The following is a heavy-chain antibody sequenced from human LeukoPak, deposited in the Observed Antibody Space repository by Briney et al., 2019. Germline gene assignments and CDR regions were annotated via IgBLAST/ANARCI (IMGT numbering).Heavy chain of an antibody. CDR3: ARHPSSGDYFDY. D-gene: IGHD6-25*01. J-gene: IGHJ4*02. V-gene: IGHV4-59*08. CDR1: GGSISSYY. Sequence: SETLSLTCTVSGGSISSYYWSWIRQPPGKGLEWIGYIYYSGSTNYNPSLKSRVTISVDTSKNQFSLKLSSVTAADTAVYYCARHPSSGDYFDYWGQGTLVTVSS. CDR2: IYYSGST.